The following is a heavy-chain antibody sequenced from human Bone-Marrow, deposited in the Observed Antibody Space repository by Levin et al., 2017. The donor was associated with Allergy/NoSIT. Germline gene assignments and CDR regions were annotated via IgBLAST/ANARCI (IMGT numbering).Heavy chain of an antibody. D-gene: IGHD6-13*01. CDR1: GFSFTDYA. CDR3: AREAAAIDY. J-gene: IGHJ4*02. CDR2: IWYGGTAK. V-gene: IGHV3-33*01. Sequence: GGSLRLSCAASGFSFTDYAMHWVRQAPGKGLEWVAVIWYGGTAKYYADSVKGRFTISSDNSRNTLYLQMNSLRGEDTAVYYCAREAAAIDYWGRGTLVIVSS.